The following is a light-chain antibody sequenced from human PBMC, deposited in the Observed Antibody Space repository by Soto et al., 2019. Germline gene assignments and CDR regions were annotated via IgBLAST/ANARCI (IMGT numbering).Light chain of an antibody. CDR3: QQYGSSPPLT. Sequence: EFVLTQSPGTLSLSPGERATLSCRASQSVSSSFLAWYQQKPGQAPRILIYGASTRATGIPDRFSGSGSGTDFTLTISRLEPEDFGVYYCQQYGSSPPLTFGGGNKVEIK. J-gene: IGKJ4*01. CDR2: GAS. CDR1: QSVSSSF. V-gene: IGKV3-20*01.